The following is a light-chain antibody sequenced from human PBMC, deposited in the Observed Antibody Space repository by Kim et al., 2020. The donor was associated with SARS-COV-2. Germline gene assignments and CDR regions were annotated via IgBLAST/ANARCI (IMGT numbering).Light chain of an antibody. CDR1: KLGDKY. Sequence: SVSPGQTARITCSGDKLGDKYACWYQQKPGQSPVLVIYQDSKRPSGIPGRFSGSNSGNTATLSISGTQAMDEADYYCQAWDSSTVVFGGGTQLTVL. J-gene: IGLJ2*01. V-gene: IGLV3-1*01. CDR2: QDS. CDR3: QAWDSSTVV.